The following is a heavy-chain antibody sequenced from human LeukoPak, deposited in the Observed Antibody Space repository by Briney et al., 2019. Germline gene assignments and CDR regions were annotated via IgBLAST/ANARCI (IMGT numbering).Heavy chain of an antibody. J-gene: IGHJ6*03. CDR2: MNPNSGNT. V-gene: IGHV1-8*01. Sequence: ASVKVSCKASGYTFTSYDINWVRQATGQGLEWMGWMNPNSGNTGYAQKFQGRVTMTRNTSISTAYMELSSLRSEDTAVYYCARSRSSWSLYYYYYMDVWGKGTTVTISS. D-gene: IGHD6-13*01. CDR1: GYTFTSYD. CDR3: ARSRSSWSLYYYYYMDV.